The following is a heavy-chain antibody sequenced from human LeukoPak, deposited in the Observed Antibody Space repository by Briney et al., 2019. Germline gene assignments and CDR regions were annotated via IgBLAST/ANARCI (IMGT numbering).Heavy chain of an antibody. D-gene: IGHD6-19*01. CDR1: GGSVSSGSYY. J-gene: IGHJ4*02. V-gene: IGHV4-61*01. Sequence: SETLSLTCTVSGGSVSSGSYYWSWIRQPPGKGLEWIGYIYYSGRTNYNPSLKSRVTISVDTSMNQFSLKLSSVTAADTAVYYCAREAVAGTRYFDYWGQGTLVTVSS. CDR3: AREAVAGTRYFDY. CDR2: IYYSGRT.